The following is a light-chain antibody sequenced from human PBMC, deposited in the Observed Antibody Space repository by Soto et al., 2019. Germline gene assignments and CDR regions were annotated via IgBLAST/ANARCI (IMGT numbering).Light chain of an antibody. V-gene: IGKV3D-15*02. J-gene: IGKJ1*01. CDR3: QQYGSLPWT. Sequence: VMTQPPATLSVSPGERATLSCWASETVATNLAWYQKKPGQAPRLLIYDASNRATGIPARLSGSGYGTDLTITISRMQTEDFEVYYCQQYGSLPWTFGHGTKVDI. CDR2: DAS. CDR1: ETVATN.